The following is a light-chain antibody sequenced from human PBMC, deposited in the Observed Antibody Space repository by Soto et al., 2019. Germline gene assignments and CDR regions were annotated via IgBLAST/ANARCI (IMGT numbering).Light chain of an antibody. J-gene: IGLJ1*01. CDR1: SSNIGAGYD. CDR3: KSYDSSLSGFV. Sequence: QAVVTQSPSVSGAPGQRVTISCTGSSSNIGAGYDVHWYQQVPGTAPKLLIYGNNNRPSGVPDRFSGSKSGTSASLAITGLLAEDEADYYCKSYDSSLSGFVFATGTKLTVL. CDR2: GNN. V-gene: IGLV1-40*01.